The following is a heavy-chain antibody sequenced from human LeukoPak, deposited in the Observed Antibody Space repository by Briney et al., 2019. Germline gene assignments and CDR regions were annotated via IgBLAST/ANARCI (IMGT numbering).Heavy chain of an antibody. CDR1: GGTFSSYA. CDR2: IIPILGIA. D-gene: IGHD5-18*01. V-gene: IGHV1-69*04. CDR3: ARESKGRDTSTYYFYYYMDV. J-gene: IGHJ6*03. Sequence: ASVKVSCKASGGTFSSYAISWVRQAPGQGLEWMGRIIPILGIANYAQKFQGRVTITTDESTSTAYMELSSLRSEDTAVYYCARESKGRDTSTYYFYYYMDVWGKGTPVTVSS.